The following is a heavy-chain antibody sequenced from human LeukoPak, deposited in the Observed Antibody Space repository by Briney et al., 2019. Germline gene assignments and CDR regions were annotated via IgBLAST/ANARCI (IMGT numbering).Heavy chain of an antibody. CDR1: GDSITSGYY. CDR3: ARVRSVAQGGAFDI. D-gene: IGHD6-6*01. V-gene: IGHV4-38-2*02. CDR2: IHHSGST. Sequence: NTSETLSLTCTVSGDSITSGYYWGWIRQPPGKGPEWIGSIHHSGSTYYNPSLKSRVTKSVDTSKNQFSLKLSSVTAADTAVYYCARVRSVAQGGAFDIWGQGTMVTVSS. J-gene: IGHJ3*02.